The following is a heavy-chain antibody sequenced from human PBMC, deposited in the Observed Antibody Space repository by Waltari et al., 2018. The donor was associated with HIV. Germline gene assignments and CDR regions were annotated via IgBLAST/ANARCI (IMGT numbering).Heavy chain of an antibody. Sequence: EVQGVESGGGVVQPGGSLRLSCAAAGFTFGGSELNWVRQAPGKGLEWVSYISSSGSTIYFADSVKGRFTMSRDNAKNSLYLRMNSLRAEDTAVYYCARAFMIRGTGAFDIWGQGTMVTVSS. V-gene: IGHV3-48*03. CDR2: ISSSGSTI. D-gene: IGHD3-10*01. CDR1: GFTFGGSE. CDR3: ARAFMIRGTGAFDI. J-gene: IGHJ3*02.